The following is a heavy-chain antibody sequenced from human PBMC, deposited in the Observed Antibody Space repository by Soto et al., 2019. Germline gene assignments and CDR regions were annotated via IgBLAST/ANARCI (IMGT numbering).Heavy chain of an antibody. CDR3: ARFSNNRIVGANAFDY. D-gene: IGHD1-26*01. Sequence: ASVKVSCKASGYTFTSYAMHWVRQAPGQRLEWMGWINAGNGNTKYSQKFQGRVTITRDTSASTAYMELSSLRSEDTAVYYCARFSNNRIVGANAFDYWGQGTLVTAPQ. CDR1: GYTFTSYA. V-gene: IGHV1-3*01. CDR2: INAGNGNT. J-gene: IGHJ4*02.